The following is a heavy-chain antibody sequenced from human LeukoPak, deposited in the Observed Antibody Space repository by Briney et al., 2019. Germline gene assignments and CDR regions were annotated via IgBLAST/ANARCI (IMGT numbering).Heavy chain of an antibody. CDR1: GGTFSSYA. Sequence: GASVKVSCKASGGTFSSYAISRVRQAPGQGLEWMGRIIPILGIANYAQKFQGRVTITADKSTSTAYMELSSLRSEDTAVYYCARAIKYYGSGTLMFDPWGQGTLVTVSS. J-gene: IGHJ5*02. D-gene: IGHD3-10*01. CDR3: ARAIKYYGSGTLMFDP. V-gene: IGHV1-69*04. CDR2: IIPILGIA.